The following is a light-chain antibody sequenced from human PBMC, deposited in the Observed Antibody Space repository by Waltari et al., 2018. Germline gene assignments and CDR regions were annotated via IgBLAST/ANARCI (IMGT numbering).Light chain of an antibody. J-gene: IGLJ2*01. V-gene: IGLV2-14*03. CDR3: SSETSSSLVV. CDR2: DVS. Sequence: QSALTQPAAVSGSPGKSITISCTGTSSDGGGYNYVSWYQQHPGKAPKLIIYDVSNRPSGISNRFSGSKSGNTASLTISVLQAEDEADYYCSSETSSSLVVFGGGTKLTVL. CDR1: SSDGGGYNY.